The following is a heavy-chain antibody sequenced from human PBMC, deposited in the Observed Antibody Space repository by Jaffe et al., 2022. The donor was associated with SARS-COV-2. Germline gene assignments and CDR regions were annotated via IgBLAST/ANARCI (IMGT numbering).Heavy chain of an antibody. CDR3: AKVVYCGGGSCSHLRPYYYSGMDV. V-gene: IGHV3-23*01. J-gene: IGHJ6*02. Sequence: EVQLLESGGGLVQPGGSLRLSCVASGFTFSSYAMSWARQAPGKGLEWVSSLSSSGGSTYYADSVKGRFTISRDNSKNTLYLQMNSLRAEDTAVYYCAKVVYCGGGSCSHLRPYYYSGMDVWGQGTTVTVSS. CDR1: GFTFSSYA. CDR2: LSSSGGST. D-gene: IGHD2-15*01.